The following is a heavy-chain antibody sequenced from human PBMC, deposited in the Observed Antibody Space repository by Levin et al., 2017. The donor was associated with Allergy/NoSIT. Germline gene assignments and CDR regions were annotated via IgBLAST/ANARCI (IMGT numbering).Heavy chain of an antibody. CDR2: IGTSGDT. V-gene: IGHV3-13*01. J-gene: IGHJ5*02. Sequence: GESLKISCAASGFTFSRFDMHWLRQPAGKGLEWVSAIGTSGDTYYAGSVKGRFSISSEDAKNSLYLQLHSLIAVDTAVYYCARGPWFDAWGQGTLVTVST. CDR3: ARGPWFDA. CDR1: GFTFSRFD.